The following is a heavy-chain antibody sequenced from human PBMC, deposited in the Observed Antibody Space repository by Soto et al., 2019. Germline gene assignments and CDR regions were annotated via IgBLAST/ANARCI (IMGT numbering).Heavy chain of an antibody. D-gene: IGHD3-10*01. V-gene: IGHV3-74*01. Sequence: GGSLRLSCAASGFTFSTYWMHWVRQAPGKGLVWVSRISSDGTGTTYADSVKGRFTISRDNAKNTLYLQMNSLRAEDTAVYYCASDYGDFYWGQGTLVTVSS. CDR1: GFTFSTYW. J-gene: IGHJ4*02. CDR2: ISSDGTGT. CDR3: ASDYGDFY.